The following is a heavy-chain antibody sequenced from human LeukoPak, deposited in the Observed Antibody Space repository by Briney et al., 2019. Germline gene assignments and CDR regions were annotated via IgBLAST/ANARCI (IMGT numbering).Heavy chain of an antibody. Sequence: ASVKVSCKASGYTFTSYDINWVRQATGQGLEWMGWMNPNSGNTGYAQKFQGRVTMTRNTSISTAYMELSSLRSEDTAVYYCVRYGAAGTSFDYWGQGTLVTVSS. D-gene: IGHD6-13*01. V-gene: IGHV1-8*01. CDR2: MNPNSGNT. J-gene: IGHJ4*02. CDR1: GYTFTSYD. CDR3: VRYGAAGTSFDY.